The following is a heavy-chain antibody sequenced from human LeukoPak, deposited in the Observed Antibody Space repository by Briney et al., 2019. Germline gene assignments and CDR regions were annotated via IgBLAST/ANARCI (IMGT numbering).Heavy chain of an antibody. D-gene: IGHD6-13*01. V-gene: IGHV3-9*01. CDR1: GFTFDDYA. CDR2: ISWNSGSI. Sequence: GGSLRLSCAAPGFTFDDYAMHWVRQAPGKGLEWVSGISWNSGSIGYADPVKGRFTISRDNAKNSLYLQMNSLRAEDTALYYCAKDSSSWYLNAFDIWGQGTMVTVSS. J-gene: IGHJ3*02. CDR3: AKDSSSWYLNAFDI.